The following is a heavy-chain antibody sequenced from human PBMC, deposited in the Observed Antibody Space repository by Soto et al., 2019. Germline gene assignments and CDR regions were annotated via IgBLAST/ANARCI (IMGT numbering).Heavy chain of an antibody. Sequence: PGGSLRLSCAASGFMFSSHGMHWIRQAPGKGLEWVAVIWYDGSKKYYADSVKGRFTISRDNSKNTLYLQMNSLRVEDTAVYYCGPDTLDYWGQGTLVTVSS. V-gene: IGHV3-33*01. J-gene: IGHJ4*02. CDR3: GPDTLDY. CDR1: GFMFSSHG. CDR2: IWYDGSKK.